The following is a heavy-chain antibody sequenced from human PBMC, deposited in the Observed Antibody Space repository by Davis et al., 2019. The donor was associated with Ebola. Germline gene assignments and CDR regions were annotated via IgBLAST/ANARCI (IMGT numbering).Heavy chain of an antibody. D-gene: IGHD1-20*01. CDR2: IYPGDSDT. V-gene: IGHV5-51*01. J-gene: IGHJ3*02. CDR1: GFRFSSHW. CDR3: ASLRRTITGMDDAFDI. Sequence: GGSLRLSCKDSGFRFSSHWIAWVRQMPGKGLEWMGIIYPGDSDTRYSPSFRGQVTISADKSIRTAYLQWSGLKASDTAMYYCASLRRTITGMDDAFDIWGQGTMVTVSS.